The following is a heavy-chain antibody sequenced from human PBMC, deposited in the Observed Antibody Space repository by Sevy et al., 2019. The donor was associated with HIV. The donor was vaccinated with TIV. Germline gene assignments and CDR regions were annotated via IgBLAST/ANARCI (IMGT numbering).Heavy chain of an antibody. CDR1: GYSFTSHW. D-gene: IGHD3-22*01. V-gene: IGHV5-51*01. CDR3: ATSRSGYFDSSGYYIY. J-gene: IGHJ4*02. Sequence: GESLKISCEGSGYSFTSHWIGWVRHMPRKGLEWMGIIYPDDSETRYSPSFQGQVTFSADKSISPAYLQWSSLKASDTAMYYCATSRSGYFDSSGYYIYWGQGTMVTVSS. CDR2: IYPDDSET.